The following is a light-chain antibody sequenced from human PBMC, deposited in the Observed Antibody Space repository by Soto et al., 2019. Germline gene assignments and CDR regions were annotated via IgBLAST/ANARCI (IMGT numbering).Light chain of an antibody. CDR1: SSDVGSYNL. Sequence: QPVLTQAACVSGSHGQLITISCTGTSSDVGSYNLVSWYQQHPGKAPKLIIYEVTKRPSGISNRFSGSKSGNTASLTISGLQAEDEADYFCCSYATTTAMFGGGTK. J-gene: IGLJ3*02. CDR3: CSYATTTAM. V-gene: IGLV2-23*02. CDR2: EVT.